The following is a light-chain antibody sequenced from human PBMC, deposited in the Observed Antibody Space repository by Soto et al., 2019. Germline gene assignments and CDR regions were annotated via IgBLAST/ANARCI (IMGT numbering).Light chain of an antibody. V-gene: IGLV1-40*01. CDR2: GNS. J-gene: IGLJ2*01. CDR1: SSNIGAGYD. CDR3: QSYDSSLSGPYVV. Sequence: QSVLTQPPSVSVAPGQRVTISCTGSSSNIGAGYDVHWYQQLPGTAPKLLIYGNSNRPSGVPDRFSGSKSGTSASLAITGLQAEDEADYYCQSYDSSLSGPYVVFGGGTQLTVL.